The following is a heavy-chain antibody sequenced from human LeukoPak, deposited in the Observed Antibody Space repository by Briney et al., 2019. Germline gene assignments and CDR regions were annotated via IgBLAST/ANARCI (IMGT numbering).Heavy chain of an antibody. Sequence: GGSLRLSCAASGFTFSSYGMHWVRQAPGKGLEWVAVIWYDGSNKYYADSVKGPFTISRDNSKNTLYLQMNSLRAEDTAVYYCAKEGNSAVAGKDAFDIWGQGTMVTVSS. CDR3: AKEGNSAVAGKDAFDI. V-gene: IGHV3-33*06. D-gene: IGHD6-19*01. CDR2: IWYDGSNK. CDR1: GFTFSSYG. J-gene: IGHJ3*02.